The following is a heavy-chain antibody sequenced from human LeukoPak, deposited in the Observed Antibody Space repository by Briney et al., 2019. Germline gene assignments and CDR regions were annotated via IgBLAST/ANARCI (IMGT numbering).Heavy chain of an antibody. Sequence: PSETLSLTCTVYGGSISSSSYYWGWIRQPPGKGLEWIGSIYYTGSTYYNPCLKSRVTISVDTSKNQFSLKLSSVTAANTAVYYCARHLSRYCSSTSCYLGAFDIWGQGTMVTVSS. V-gene: IGHV4-39*01. CDR2: IYYTGST. CDR1: GGSISSSSYY. CDR3: ARHLSRYCSSTSCYLGAFDI. J-gene: IGHJ3*02. D-gene: IGHD2-2*01.